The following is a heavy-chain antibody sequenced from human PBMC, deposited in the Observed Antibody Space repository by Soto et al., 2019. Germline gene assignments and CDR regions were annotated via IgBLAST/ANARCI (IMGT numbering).Heavy chain of an antibody. CDR2: ISANGAAT. CDR1: GSTVRTYA. D-gene: IGHD1-7*01. Sequence: EAQLLQSGGGLVQPGGSLRLSCAAAGSTVRTYAMTWVRQAPGKGLEWVSTISANGAATYYADSVRGRLTISRDNSKDTLYLQMDGLRADDTAVYYCAKDPRLELRGVDSWGQGTLVTVSS. CDR3: AKDPRLELRGVDS. V-gene: IGHV3-23*01. J-gene: IGHJ4*02.